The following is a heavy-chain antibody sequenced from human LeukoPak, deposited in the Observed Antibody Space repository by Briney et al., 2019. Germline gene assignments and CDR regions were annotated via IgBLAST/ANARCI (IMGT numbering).Heavy chain of an antibody. CDR1: GGSISSGSYY. D-gene: IGHD2-15*01. Sequence: SETLSLTCTVSGGSISSGSYYWSWIRQPAGKGLEWIGRIYTSGSTNYNPSLKSRVTISVDTSKNQFSLKLSSVTAADTAVYYCARDGDYCSGGSCHVWGQGTLVTVSS. V-gene: IGHV4-61*02. J-gene: IGHJ4*02. CDR2: IYTSGST. CDR3: ARDGDYCSGGSCHV.